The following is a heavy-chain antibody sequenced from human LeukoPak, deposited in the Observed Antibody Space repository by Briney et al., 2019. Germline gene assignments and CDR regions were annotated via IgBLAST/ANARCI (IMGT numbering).Heavy chain of an antibody. Sequence: GESLKISCKGSGYSFTTYWIGWVRQMPGKGLEWMGIIYPGDSDTRYSPSFQGQVTVSADKSISTAYLQWSSLKASDTAMYYCARGNSMVRGEARHYYMDVWGKGTTVTVSS. CDR2: IYPGDSDT. CDR1: GYSFTTYW. D-gene: IGHD3-10*01. J-gene: IGHJ6*03. V-gene: IGHV5-51*01. CDR3: ARGNSMVRGEARHYYMDV.